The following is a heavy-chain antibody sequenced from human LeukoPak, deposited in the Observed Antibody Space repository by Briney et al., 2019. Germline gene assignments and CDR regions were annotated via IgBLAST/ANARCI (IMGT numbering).Heavy chain of an antibody. CDR1: GFSFSNYA. V-gene: IGHV3-23*01. D-gene: IGHD3-10*01. CDR2: LSDSGRDT. CDR3: AKVPYSDYGSGRPPFMDV. J-gene: IGHJ6*02. Sequence: GGSLRHSCAASGFSFSNYAMSWVRQAPGEGLDWVSTLSDSGRDTYYADSVKGRFTISRDNSKNTLYLQMTSLRVEDTATYYCAKVPYSDYGSGRPPFMDVWGQGTTVAVSS.